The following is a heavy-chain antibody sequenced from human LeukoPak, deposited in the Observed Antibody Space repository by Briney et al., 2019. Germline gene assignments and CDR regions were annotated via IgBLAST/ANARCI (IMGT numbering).Heavy chain of an antibody. J-gene: IGHJ6*02. CDR1: GGSFSGYY. Sequence: SETLSLTCAVYGGSFSGYYWSWIRQPPGKGLERIGEINHSGSTNYNPSLKSRVTISVDTSKNQFSLKLSSVTAADTAVYYCARGRSYCSSTSCYSSMDVWGQGTTVTVSS. D-gene: IGHD2-2*02. CDR3: ARGRSYCSSTSCYSSMDV. CDR2: INHSGST. V-gene: IGHV4-34*01.